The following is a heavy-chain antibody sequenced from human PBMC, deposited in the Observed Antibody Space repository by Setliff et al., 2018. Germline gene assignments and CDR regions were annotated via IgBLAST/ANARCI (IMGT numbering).Heavy chain of an antibody. CDR1: GGTFSSYA. D-gene: IGHD3-22*01. CDR3: ARGNYYDSSGYSVDY. Sequence: GASVNVSCKASGGTFSSYAISWVRQTPGQGLEWMGGIIPIFGTANYAQKFQGRVTITTDESTSTAYMELSSLRSEDTAVYYCARGNYYDSSGYSVDYWGQGTLVTVSS. J-gene: IGHJ4*02. V-gene: IGHV1-69*05. CDR2: IIPIFGTA.